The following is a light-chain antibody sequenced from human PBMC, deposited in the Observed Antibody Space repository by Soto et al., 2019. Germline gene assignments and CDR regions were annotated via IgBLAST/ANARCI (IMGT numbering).Light chain of an antibody. CDR2: DVN. J-gene: IGLJ1*01. CDR3: CSYAGSDTYV. V-gene: IGLV2-11*01. Sequence: QSVLTQPRSVSGSPGQSVTISCTGTSSDVGGYNYVSWYQQHPGKAPKLIIYDVNRRPSGVPDRFSGSKSGNTASLTISGLQAEDEADYYCCSYAGSDTYVFGTGTKVT. CDR1: SSDVGGYNY.